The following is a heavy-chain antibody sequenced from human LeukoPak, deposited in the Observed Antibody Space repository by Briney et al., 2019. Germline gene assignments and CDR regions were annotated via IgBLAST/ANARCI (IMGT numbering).Heavy chain of an antibody. CDR3: ARGWTPFAYYYDSSGYYFDY. CDR1: GGSISSGGYY. V-gene: IGHV4-31*03. J-gene: IGHJ4*02. Sequence: PSETLSLTCTVSGGSISSGGYYWSWIRQHPGKGLEWIGYIYYSGSTYYNPSLKSRVTISVDTSKNQFSLKLSSVTAADTAVYYCARGWTPFAYYYDSSGYYFDYWGQGTLVTVSS. CDR2: IYYSGST. D-gene: IGHD3-22*01.